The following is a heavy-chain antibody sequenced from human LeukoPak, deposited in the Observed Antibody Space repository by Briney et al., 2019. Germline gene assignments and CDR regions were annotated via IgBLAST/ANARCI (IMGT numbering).Heavy chain of an antibody. D-gene: IGHD6-19*01. CDR2: IGGSGDKT. CDR1: GFTFNRNA. CDR3: VRRGDASSGWGDHDF. V-gene: IGHV3-23*01. J-gene: IGHJ4*02. Sequence: GGSLRLSCAASGFTFNRNAISWVRQAPGKGLEWVSTIGGSGDKTFYADSVKGRFTISRDNSKNMVHLQMNSLTGEDTALYYCVRRGDASSGWGDHDFWGQGALVTVS.